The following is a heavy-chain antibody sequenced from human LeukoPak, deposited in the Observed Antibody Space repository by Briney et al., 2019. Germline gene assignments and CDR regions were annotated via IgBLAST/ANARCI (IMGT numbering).Heavy chain of an antibody. V-gene: IGHV1-2*02. Sequence: GASVKVSCKASGYSFTGHYIHWVRQAPGQGLEWMGWINPNSGGTNYAQKFQGRVTMTRDTSISTAYMELSRLRSDDTAVYYCAREGYCSSTSCQHDYWGQGTLVTVSS. CDR1: GYSFTGHY. CDR3: AREGYCSSTSCQHDY. CDR2: INPNSGGT. J-gene: IGHJ4*02. D-gene: IGHD2-2*01.